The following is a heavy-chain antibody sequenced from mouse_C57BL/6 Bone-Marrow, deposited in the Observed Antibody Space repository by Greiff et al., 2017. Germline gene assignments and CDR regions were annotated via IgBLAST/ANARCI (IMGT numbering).Heavy chain of an antibody. J-gene: IGHJ1*03. CDR2: ISPRSGNT. D-gene: IGHD2-13*01. Sequence: QVQLQQSGAELARPGASVTLSCKASGYTFTSYGISWVKQRTGPGLEWIGEISPRSGNTYYNEKFKGKATLTADKSSSTAYMELRSLTSEDAAVDFGARSGDHEGYIEVWGTGTTVTVSA. CDR1: GYTFTSYG. CDR3: ARSGDHEGYIEV. V-gene: IGHV1-81*01.